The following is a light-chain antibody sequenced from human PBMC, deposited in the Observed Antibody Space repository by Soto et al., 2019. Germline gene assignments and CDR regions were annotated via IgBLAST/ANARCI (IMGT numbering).Light chain of an antibody. J-gene: IGLJ3*02. Sequence: SYELTQPPSMSVSPEQTARITYSGDALPKQFAYWYQQKTAQAPLLVIYKDTERPSGIPERFTGSNSGTTVTLTISGVQAEDEADYYCLSPDISGNSWVFGGGTKLTVL. V-gene: IGLV3-25*02. CDR3: LSPDISGNSWV. CDR1: ALPKQF. CDR2: KDT.